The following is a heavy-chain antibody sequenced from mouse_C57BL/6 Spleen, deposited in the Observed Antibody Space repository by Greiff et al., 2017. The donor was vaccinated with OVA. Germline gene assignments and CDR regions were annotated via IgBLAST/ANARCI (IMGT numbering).Heavy chain of an antibody. Sequence: QVQLQQSGPELVKPGASVKISCKASGYAFSSSWMNWVKQRPGKGLEWIGRIYPGDGDTNYNGKFKGKATLTADKSSSTAYMQLSSLTSEDSAVYFCARGLWEGYFDYWGQGTTLTVSS. V-gene: IGHV1-82*01. D-gene: IGHD1-1*02. CDR1: GYAFSSSW. CDR3: ARGLWEGYFDY. J-gene: IGHJ2*01. CDR2: IYPGDGDT.